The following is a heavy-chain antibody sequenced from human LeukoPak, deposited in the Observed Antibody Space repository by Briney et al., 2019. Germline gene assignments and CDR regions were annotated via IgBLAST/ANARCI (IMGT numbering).Heavy chain of an antibody. J-gene: IGHJ4*02. V-gene: IGHV3-33*08. CDR3: ARDQGPGYFDY. D-gene: IGHD1-14*01. CDR1: GFTFSSYA. Sequence: GGSLRLSCAASGFTFSSYAMSWVRQAPGKGLEWVAVIWYGGSNKYYADSVKGRFTISRDNSKNSLYLQMNSLRAEDTAVYYCARDQGPGYFDYWGQGTLVTVSS. CDR2: IWYGGSNK.